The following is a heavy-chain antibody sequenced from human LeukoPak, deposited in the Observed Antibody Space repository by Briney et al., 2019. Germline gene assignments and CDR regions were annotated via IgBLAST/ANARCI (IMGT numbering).Heavy chain of an antibody. D-gene: IGHD3-22*01. V-gene: IGHV1-69-2*01. Sequence: ASVKISCKVSGYTFTDYYMHWVQQAPGKGLEWMGLVDPEDGETIYAEKFRGRVTITADTSTDTAYMELSSLRSEDTAVYYCATSFPYYYDSSGHYTRYNWFDPWGQGTLVTVSS. J-gene: IGHJ5*02. CDR1: GYTFTDYY. CDR2: VDPEDGET. CDR3: ATSFPYYYDSSGHYTRYNWFDP.